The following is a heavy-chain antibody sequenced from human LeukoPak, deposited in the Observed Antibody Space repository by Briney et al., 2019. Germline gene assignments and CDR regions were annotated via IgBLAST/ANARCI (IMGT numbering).Heavy chain of an antibody. Sequence: GGSLRLSCAASGFTFDDYAMHWVRQAPGKGLEWVSGISWNSGSIGYADSVKGRFTISRDNSKNTLYLQMNSLRAEDTAVYYCARDSEIWGQGTMVTVSS. CDR2: ISWNSGSI. J-gene: IGHJ3*02. V-gene: IGHV3-9*01. CDR3: ARDSEI. CDR1: GFTFDDYA.